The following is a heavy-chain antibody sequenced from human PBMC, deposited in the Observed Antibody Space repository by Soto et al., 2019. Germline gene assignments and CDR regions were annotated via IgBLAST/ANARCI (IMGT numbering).Heavy chain of an antibody. CDR3: ARTHGATVTSVDY. V-gene: IGHV4-30-4*01. D-gene: IGHD4-17*01. CDR2: IYYSGST. Sequence: SETLSLTCTVSGGSISSGDYYWSWIRQPPGKGLEWIGYIYYSGSTYYNPSLKSRVTISVDTSKNQFSLKLSSVTAADTAVYYCARTHGATVTSVDYWGQGTLVTVSS. J-gene: IGHJ4*02. CDR1: GGSISSGDYY.